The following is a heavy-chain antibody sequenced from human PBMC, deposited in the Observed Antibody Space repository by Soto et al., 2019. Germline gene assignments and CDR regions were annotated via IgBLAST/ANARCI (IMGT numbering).Heavy chain of an antibody. CDR1: GFTFSIYA. CDR3: AKPQVFQQQLAHEYFQH. D-gene: IGHD6-13*01. Sequence: GSLRLYCAASGFTFSIYAMSWVRQAPGKGLEWVSAISGSGGSTYYADSVKGRFTISRDNSKNTLYLQMNSLRAEDTAVYYCAKPQVFQQQLAHEYFQHWGQGTLVTVSS. V-gene: IGHV3-23*01. CDR2: ISGSGGST. J-gene: IGHJ1*01.